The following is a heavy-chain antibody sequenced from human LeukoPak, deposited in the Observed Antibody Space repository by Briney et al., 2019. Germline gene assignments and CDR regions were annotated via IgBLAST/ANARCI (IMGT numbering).Heavy chain of an antibody. CDR2: IYYSGST. V-gene: IGHV4-39*07. CDR3: ARLITGTTTAFDI. CDR1: GGSISSSSYY. Sequence: PSETLSLTCTVPGGSISSSSYYWGWIRQPPGKGLEWIGSIYYSGSTYYNPSLKSRVTISVDTSKNQFSLKLSSVIAADTAVYYCARLITGTTTAFDIWGQGTMVTVSS. D-gene: IGHD1-7*01. J-gene: IGHJ3*02.